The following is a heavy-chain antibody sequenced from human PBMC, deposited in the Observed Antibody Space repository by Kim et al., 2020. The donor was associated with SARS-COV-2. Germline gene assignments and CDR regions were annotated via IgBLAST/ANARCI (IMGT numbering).Heavy chain of an antibody. CDR2: ISSSSSYT. Sequence: GGSLRLSCAASGFTFSDYYMSWIRQAPGKGLEWVSYISSSSSYTNYADSVKGRFTISRDNAKNSLYLQMNSLRAEDTAVYYCARDYIAVLRPPSAGMDVWGQGTTVTVSS. J-gene: IGHJ6*02. V-gene: IGHV3-11*06. CDR1: GFTFSDYY. D-gene: IGHD2-15*01. CDR3: ARDYIAVLRPPSAGMDV.